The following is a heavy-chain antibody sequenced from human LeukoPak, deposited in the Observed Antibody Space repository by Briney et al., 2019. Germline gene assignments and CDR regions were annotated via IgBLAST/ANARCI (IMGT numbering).Heavy chain of an antibody. D-gene: IGHD2/OR15-2a*01. CDR1: GGTFSSYA. CDR2: IIPIFGTA. V-gene: IGHV1-69*05. Sequence: GASVKVSCKASGGTFSSYAISWVRQAPGQGLEWMGGIIPIFGTANYAQKFQGRVTITTDESTSTAYMELSSLRSKDTAVYYCARVVMTRKAYYYYYYMDVWGKGTTVTVSS. CDR3: ARVVMTRKAYYYYYYMDV. J-gene: IGHJ6*03.